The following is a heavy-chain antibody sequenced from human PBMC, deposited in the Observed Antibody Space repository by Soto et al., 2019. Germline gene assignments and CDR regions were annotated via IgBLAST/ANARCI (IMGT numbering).Heavy chain of an antibody. CDR2: IYYSGGT. Sequence: SETLSLTCTVSGGSISSYYWSWIRQPPGKGLEWIGYIYYSGGTNYNPSLKSRVTISVDTSKNQFSLKLSSVTAADTAVYYCARHGVAGTSRRVYPEGANWSDPWGQGTLVTVSS. CDR3: ARHGVAGTSRRVYPEGANWSDP. CDR1: GGSISSYY. V-gene: IGHV4-59*08. D-gene: IGHD6-19*01. J-gene: IGHJ5*02.